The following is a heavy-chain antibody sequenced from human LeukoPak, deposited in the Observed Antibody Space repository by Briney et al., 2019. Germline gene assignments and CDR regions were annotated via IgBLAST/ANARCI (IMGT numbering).Heavy chain of an antibody. CDR2: ISYDGSNK. CDR3: AKDIYGDCETVY. V-gene: IGHV3-30-3*01. J-gene: IGHJ4*02. D-gene: IGHD4-17*01. CDR1: GFTFSSYA. Sequence: PGGSLRLSCAASGFTFSSYAMHWVRQAPGKGLEWVAVISYDGSNKYYADSVKGRFTISRDNSKNTLYLQMNSLRAEDTAVYYCAKDIYGDCETVYWGQGTLVTVSS.